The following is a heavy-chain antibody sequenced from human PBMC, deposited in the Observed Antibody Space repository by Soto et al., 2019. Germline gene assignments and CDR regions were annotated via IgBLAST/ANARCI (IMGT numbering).Heavy chain of an antibody. Sequence: RGESLKISCRGSGYSFSSYWIAWVRQMPGKGLEWMGIIYPGDSDTRYSPSFQGQVTISADKSVSTAYLQWSSLKASDTAMYYCARRASYSVTTPYGMDVWGQGTTVTVSS. CDR2: IYPGDSDT. J-gene: IGHJ6*02. D-gene: IGHD1-1*01. CDR3: ARRASYSVTTPYGMDV. V-gene: IGHV5-51*01. CDR1: GYSFSSYW.